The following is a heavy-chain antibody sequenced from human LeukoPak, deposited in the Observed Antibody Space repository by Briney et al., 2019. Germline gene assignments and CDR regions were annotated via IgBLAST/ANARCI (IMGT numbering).Heavy chain of an antibody. V-gene: IGHV1-8*01. D-gene: IGHD3-16*01. Sequence: ASVKVSXKASGYTFTSYHINWVRQATGQGLERMGWMSPNSGNTDYAQKFQGRVTMTRDTSINTAYMELSSLRSEDTAVYYCARGVGDLGDYWGQGTLVTVSS. J-gene: IGHJ4*02. CDR2: MSPNSGNT. CDR3: ARGVGDLGDY. CDR1: GYTFTSYH.